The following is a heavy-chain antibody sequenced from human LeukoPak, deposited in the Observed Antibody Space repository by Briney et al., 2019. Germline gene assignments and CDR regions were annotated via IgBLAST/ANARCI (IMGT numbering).Heavy chain of an antibody. CDR2: IYISGSGST. J-gene: IGHJ4*02. D-gene: IGHD6-19*01. V-gene: IGHV4-4*07. Sequence: SETLSLTCTVSGGSVSSYYWSWIRQPAGKGLEWIGRIYISGSGSTNYNPSLKSRVTISVDTSKNQFSLKLSSVTASDTAIYYCASTKLGYSSGWHWGQGTLVTVSS. CDR3: ASTKLGYSSGWH. CDR1: GGSVSSYY.